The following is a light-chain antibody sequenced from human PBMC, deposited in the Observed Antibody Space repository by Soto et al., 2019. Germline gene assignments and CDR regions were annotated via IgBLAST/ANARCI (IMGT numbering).Light chain of an antibody. CDR3: SSYTTSSTXV. CDR1: SSDVGGYNY. J-gene: IGLJ1*01. Sequence: QSVLTQPASVSGSPGQSITISCTGTSSDVGGYNYVSWYQQHPGKAPKLMIYDVSNRPSGVSNRFSGSKSGNTASLTISGLQAEDEADYCCSSYTTSSTXVFGTGTKVTVL. CDR2: DVS. V-gene: IGLV2-14*01.